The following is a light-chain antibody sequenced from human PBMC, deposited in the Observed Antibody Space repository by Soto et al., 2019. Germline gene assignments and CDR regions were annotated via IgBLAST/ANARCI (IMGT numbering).Light chain of an antibody. CDR3: HQDGSSPGT. Sequence: EIALTQSPGTLSLSPGERATLSCRASQSVTSNYLAWYQQKPGQAPRLLMFGASIRDTGIPDRFSGSGSGTDFTLTISRLEPEDFAVYYCHQDGSSPGTFGQGTKVEVK. CDR2: GAS. CDR1: QSVTSNY. V-gene: IGKV3-20*01. J-gene: IGKJ1*01.